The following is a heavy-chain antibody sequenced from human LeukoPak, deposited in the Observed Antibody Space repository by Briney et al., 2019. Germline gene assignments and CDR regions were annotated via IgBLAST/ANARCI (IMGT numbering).Heavy chain of an antibody. CDR1: NGSINTYF. CDR3: ARALRSQGAAAGTGYLDS. V-gene: IGHV4-59*08. Sequence: SETLSLTCTVSNGSINTYFWTWIRQPPGRGLEWIGIINYSETTRYNPSLKGRVTLSVDTSKNLFSLKLDSVTAADTAVYFCARALRSQGAAAGTGYLDSWGQGALVTVSS. CDR2: INYSETT. D-gene: IGHD6-13*01. J-gene: IGHJ4*02.